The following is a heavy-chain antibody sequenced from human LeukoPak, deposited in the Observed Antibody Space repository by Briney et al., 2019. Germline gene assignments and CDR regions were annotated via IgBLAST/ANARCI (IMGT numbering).Heavy chain of an antibody. J-gene: IGHJ6*03. D-gene: IGHD2-8*01. Sequence: SETLSLTCTVSGGSISSSSYYWGWIRQPPGKGLEWIGSIYYSGSTYYNPSLKSRVTISVDTSKDQFSLKLSSVTAADTAVYYCKCTRISDYYYYYMDVWGKGTTVTISS. CDR2: IYYSGST. CDR3: KCTRISDYYYYYMDV. CDR1: GGSISSSSYY. V-gene: IGHV4-39*01.